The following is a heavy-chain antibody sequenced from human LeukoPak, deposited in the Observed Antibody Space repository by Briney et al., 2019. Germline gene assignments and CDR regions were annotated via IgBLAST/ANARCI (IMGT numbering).Heavy chain of an antibody. Sequence: ASVKVSCKASGYTFTSYGISWVRQAPGQGLEWMGWISAYNGNTNYAQKLQGRVTMTTDTSTSTPYMELRRLRSDDTAVYYCASTDHYDYVWGSYRYNTHLDYWGQGTLVTVSS. D-gene: IGHD3-16*02. V-gene: IGHV1-18*01. CDR2: ISAYNGNT. J-gene: IGHJ4*02. CDR1: GYTFTSYG. CDR3: ASTDHYDYVWGSYRYNTHLDY.